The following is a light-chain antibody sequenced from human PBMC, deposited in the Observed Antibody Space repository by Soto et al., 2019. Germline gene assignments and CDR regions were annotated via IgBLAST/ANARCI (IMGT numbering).Light chain of an antibody. CDR1: QTVTNNY. J-gene: IGKJ1*01. V-gene: IGKV3-20*01. Sequence: EIVLTQSPGTLSLSPGERATLSCRASQTVTNNYLAWYQQKPGQAPRLLIYDASSRATGIPARFSGSGSGSDFTLTISRLEPEYFAVYFCQQCAFSPRTFGQGTKVEIK. CDR2: DAS. CDR3: QQCAFSPRT.